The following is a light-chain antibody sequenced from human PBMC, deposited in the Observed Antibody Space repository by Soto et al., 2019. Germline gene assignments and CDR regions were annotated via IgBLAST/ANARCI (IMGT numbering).Light chain of an antibody. CDR2: SNN. Sequence: QSVLTQPPSVSGAPGQRVTISCTGSSSNIGAGYDVHWYQHLPGTAPKLLIYSNNRRPSGVPDRFSGSKSGTSASLAISGLQSEDEADYYCASWDDRLTGYVFGTGTKLTVL. V-gene: IGLV1-40*01. J-gene: IGLJ1*01. CDR3: ASWDDRLTGYV. CDR1: SSNIGAGYD.